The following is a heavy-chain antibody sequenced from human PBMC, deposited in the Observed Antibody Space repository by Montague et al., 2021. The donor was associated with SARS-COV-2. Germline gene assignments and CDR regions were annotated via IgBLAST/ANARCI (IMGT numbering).Heavy chain of an antibody. J-gene: IGHJ3*01. V-gene: IGHV4-59*01. Sequence: SETLSLTCTVSGDSINNYYWSWIRQPPGKGLEWIGNTFYSGSTMYNPSLKSRVTISVDTSKNQFSLNLSSVTAADPAVYFCARLSGYTPFDAFDLWGPGTMVTVSS. CDR3: ARLSGYTPFDAFDL. CDR2: TFYSGST. CDR1: GDSINNYY. D-gene: IGHD5-12*01.